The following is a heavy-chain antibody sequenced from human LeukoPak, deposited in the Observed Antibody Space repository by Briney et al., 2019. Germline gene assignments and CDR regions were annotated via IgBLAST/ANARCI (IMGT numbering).Heavy chain of an antibody. CDR3: ARGGAAAGSGDY. Sequence: GGSLRLSCAASGFTFSTYWMHWVRQPPGKGLVWISRINSDRGSTSYADSVKGRFTISRDNAKNTLYLQMNSLRAEDTAVYYCARGGAAAGSGDYWGLGTLVTVSS. CDR1: GFTFSTYW. V-gene: IGHV3-74*01. D-gene: IGHD6-13*01. J-gene: IGHJ4*02. CDR2: INSDRGST.